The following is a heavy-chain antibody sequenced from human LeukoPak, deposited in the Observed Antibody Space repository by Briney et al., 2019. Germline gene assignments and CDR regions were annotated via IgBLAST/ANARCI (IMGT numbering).Heavy chain of an antibody. D-gene: IGHD3-22*01. V-gene: IGHV3-23*01. CDR3: ATTPRNSGYDYYYDSSGYTDDY. Sequence: GGSLRLSCAASGFTFSSYAMSWVRQAPGRGLEWVSAISGSGGSTYYADSVKGRFTISRGNSKNTLYLQMNSLRAEDTAVYYCATTPRNSGYDYYYDSSGYTDDYWGQGTLVTVSS. CDR1: GFTFSSYA. J-gene: IGHJ4*02. CDR2: ISGSGGST.